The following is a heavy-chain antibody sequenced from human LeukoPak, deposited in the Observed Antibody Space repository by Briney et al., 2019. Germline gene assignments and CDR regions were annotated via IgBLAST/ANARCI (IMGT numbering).Heavy chain of an antibody. Sequence: TGGSLRLSCAASGFTFSTFWMSWVRQAPGKGLEWVANINQDGSEKYYVDSVRGRFTISRDNAKNSLYLQMNSLRAEDTAVYYCARGKLYYYDSGSAKHQIFVPLDVWGKGTTVTISS. V-gene: IGHV3-7*03. CDR2: INQDGSEK. J-gene: IGHJ6*04. CDR3: ARGKLYYYDSGSAKHQIFVPLDV. CDR1: GFTFSTFW. D-gene: IGHD3-10*01.